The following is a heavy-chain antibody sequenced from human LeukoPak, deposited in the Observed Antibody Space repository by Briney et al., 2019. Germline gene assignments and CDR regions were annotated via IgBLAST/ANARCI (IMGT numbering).Heavy chain of an antibody. V-gene: IGHV3-11*04. CDR2: ISSSGRTI. D-gene: IGHD3-10*01. CDR3: ATVTYGRLDY. Sequence: GGSLRLSCAASGFTFSDYYMSWIRQAPGKGLEWVSYISSSGRTIYYADSVKGRFTISRDNAKNSLYQQMNSLRVEDRAVYYCATVTYGRLDYWGQGTLVTVSS. CDR1: GFTFSDYY. J-gene: IGHJ4*02.